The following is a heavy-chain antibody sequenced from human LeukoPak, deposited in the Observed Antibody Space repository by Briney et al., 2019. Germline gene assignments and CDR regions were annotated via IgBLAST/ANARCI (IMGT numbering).Heavy chain of an antibody. CDR1: GFTFSDYY. V-gene: IGHV3-11*01. Sequence: GGSLRLSCAASGFTFSDYYMSWIRQAPGKGLEWVSYISSSGSTIYYADSVKGRFTISRDNAKNSLHLQMNSLRAEDTAVYYCARSSSWSRGWFDPWGQGTLVTVSS. J-gene: IGHJ5*02. CDR3: ARSSSWSRGWFDP. D-gene: IGHD6-13*01. CDR2: ISSSGSTI.